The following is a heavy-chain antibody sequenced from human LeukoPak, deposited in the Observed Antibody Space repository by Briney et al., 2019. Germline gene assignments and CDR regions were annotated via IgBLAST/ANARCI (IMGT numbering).Heavy chain of an antibody. Sequence: SGGSLRLSCAASGFTFSTYAIAWVRQAPGKGLEWVSGVSGSGYYTYYADSVQGRFSISRDNSKNTLYLQMNILRAEDTAVYYCAKGGSDGSLYYFDYWGQGTLVTVSS. D-gene: IGHD2-15*01. CDR3: AKGGSDGSLYYFDY. J-gene: IGHJ4*02. V-gene: IGHV3-23*01. CDR2: VSGSGYYT. CDR1: GFTFSTYA.